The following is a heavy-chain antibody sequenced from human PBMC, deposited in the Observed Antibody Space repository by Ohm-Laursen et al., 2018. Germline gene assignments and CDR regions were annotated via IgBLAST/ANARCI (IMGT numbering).Heavy chain of an antibody. CDR3: ARDRITTRAYYFDY. D-gene: IGHD3-10*01. Sequence: SLRLSCTASGFTFTDYAMNWVRQAPGKGLEWVSTISGNGVTTYYADSVKGRFTISKDNSKNTLYLQMNSLRAEDTAVYYCARDRITTRAYYFDYWGQGTLVTVSS. J-gene: IGHJ4*02. CDR1: GFTFTDYA. CDR2: ISGNGVTT. V-gene: IGHV3-23*01.